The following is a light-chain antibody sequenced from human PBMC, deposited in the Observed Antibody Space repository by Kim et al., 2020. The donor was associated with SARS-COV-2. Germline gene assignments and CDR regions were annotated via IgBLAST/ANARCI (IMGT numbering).Light chain of an antibody. CDR2: KDS. Sequence: GQTARTTVEGDVLEKKKYARWFQQKPGQDPVLVIYKDSERPSGIPERFSGSSSGTTVTLTISGAQVEDEADYYCYSAADNNQWVFGGGTQLTVL. V-gene: IGLV3-27*01. CDR1: VLEKKKY. CDR3: YSAADNNQWV. J-gene: IGLJ3*02.